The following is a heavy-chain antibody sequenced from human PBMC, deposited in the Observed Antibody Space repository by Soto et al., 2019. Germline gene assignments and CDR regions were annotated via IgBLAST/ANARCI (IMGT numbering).Heavy chain of an antibody. CDR2: VFRSGST. J-gene: IGHJ4*02. V-gene: IGHV4-30-2*01. D-gene: IGHD3-10*01. Sequence: SETLSLTCTVSGGSISSGDYSWSWIRQPPGKGLELIGYVFRSGSTYYSPSLKSRVTISVDGSKNQFSLKLTSVTAADTGVYYCARGSYGAGSDYWGQGTLVTVSS. CDR3: ARGSYGAGSDY. CDR1: GGSISSGDYS.